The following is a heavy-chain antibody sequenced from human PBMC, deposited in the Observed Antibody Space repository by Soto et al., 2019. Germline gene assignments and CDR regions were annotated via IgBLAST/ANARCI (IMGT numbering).Heavy chain of an antibody. D-gene: IGHD3-9*01. V-gene: IGHV1-3*01. Sequence: ASVKVSCKASGYTFTSYAMHWVRQAPGQRLEWMGWINAGNGNTKYSQKFQGRVTITRDTSASTAYMELSSLRSEDTAVYYCARADPILTGHFDYWGQGTLVTVSS. CDR3: ARADPILTGHFDY. CDR2: INAGNGNT. CDR1: GYTFTSYA. J-gene: IGHJ4*02.